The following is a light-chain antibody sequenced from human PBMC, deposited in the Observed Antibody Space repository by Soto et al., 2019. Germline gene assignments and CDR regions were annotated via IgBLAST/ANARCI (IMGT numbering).Light chain of an antibody. CDR3: QQYNNWPIT. CDR1: QSISSN. CDR2: RTS. Sequence: VMTQSPATLSVSPGEIGTLSCRASQSISSNLAWYQQKPGQAPRLLMFRTSSRATGFPARFSGSGSGTEFNLTISSLQSEDFEIYYCQQYNNWPITFGQGTRLEIK. J-gene: IGKJ5*01. V-gene: IGKV3-15*01.